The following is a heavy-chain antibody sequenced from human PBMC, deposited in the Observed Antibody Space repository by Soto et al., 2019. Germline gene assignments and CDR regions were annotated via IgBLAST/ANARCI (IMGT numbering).Heavy chain of an antibody. CDR3: ATWHLREHAYDI. J-gene: IGHJ3*02. CDR1: GFTFSNHY. D-gene: IGHD5-12*01. Sequence: QMHLVESGGGLVKPGGSLRLSCEASGFTFSNHYMAWIRQAPGKGLEWVSYISTSGTSTFYADSVRGRFTTSIDSSRTTVYLQMRDLRPEDTALYFCATWHLREHAYDIWGQGTMVTVSS. V-gene: IGHV3-11*01. CDR2: ISTSGTST.